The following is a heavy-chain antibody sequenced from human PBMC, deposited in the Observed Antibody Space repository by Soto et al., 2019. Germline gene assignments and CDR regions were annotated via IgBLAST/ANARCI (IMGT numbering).Heavy chain of an antibody. CDR1: VFTFSSYG. J-gene: IGHJ1*01. CDR2: ISTSGSGT. CDR3: ATVYRYGHPEH. V-gene: IGHV3-NL1*01. Sequence: GGSLRLSCAASVFTFSSYGMHWVRQAPGKWLEWFSGISTSGSGTXXADSVKGRXTISRYHSKNTXFLQMXNLRAEDSGLYYCATVYRYGHPEHSGQGTLVT. D-gene: IGHD4-17*01.